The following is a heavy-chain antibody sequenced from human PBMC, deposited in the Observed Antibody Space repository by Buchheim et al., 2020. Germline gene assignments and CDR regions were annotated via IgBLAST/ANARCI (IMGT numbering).Heavy chain of an antibody. CDR3: AADLHYYGSGTNYDY. D-gene: IGHD3-10*01. CDR1: GFTFSSYG. CDR2: IWYDGSNK. Sequence: QVQLVESGGGVVQPGRSLRLSCAASGFTFSSYGMHWVRQAPGKGLEWVAVIWYDGSNKYYADSVKGRFTISRDNSKNTLYLQMNSLRAEDTAVYYCAADLHYYGSGTNYDYWGQGTL. J-gene: IGHJ4*02. V-gene: IGHV3-33*01.